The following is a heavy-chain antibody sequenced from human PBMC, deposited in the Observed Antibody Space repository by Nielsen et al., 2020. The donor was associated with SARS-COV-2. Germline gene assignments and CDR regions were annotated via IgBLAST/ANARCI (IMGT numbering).Heavy chain of an antibody. CDR1: GYTFTSYG. Sequence: ASVKVSCKASGYTFTSYGISWVRQAPGQGLEWMGWISAYNGNTNYAQKLQGRVTMTTDTSTSTAYMELRSLRSDDTAVYYCARYGGGWSYYYYYYGMDVWGQGITVTVPS. D-gene: IGHD6-19*01. J-gene: IGHJ6*02. CDR3: ARYGGGWSYYYYYYGMDV. CDR2: ISAYNGNT. V-gene: IGHV1-18*01.